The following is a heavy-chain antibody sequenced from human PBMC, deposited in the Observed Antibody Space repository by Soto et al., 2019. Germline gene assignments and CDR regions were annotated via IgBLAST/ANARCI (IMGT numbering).Heavy chain of an antibody. CDR1: GYTFTSYY. CDR3: ARDGIAAAPLLTWFDP. V-gene: IGHV1-46*01. D-gene: IGHD6-13*01. J-gene: IGHJ5*02. CDR2: INPSGGST. Sequence: QVQLVQSGAEVKKPGASVKVSCKASGYTFTSYYMHWVRQAPGQGLEWMGIINPSGGSTSYAQKFQGRVTMTRDTSTSTVDMELSRLRSEDTAVYYCARDGIAAAPLLTWFDPWGQGTLVTVSS.